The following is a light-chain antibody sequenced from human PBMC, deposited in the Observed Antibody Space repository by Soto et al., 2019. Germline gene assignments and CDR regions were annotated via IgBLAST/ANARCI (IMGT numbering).Light chain of an antibody. CDR2: DAS. J-gene: IGKJ1*01. CDR1: EAISNY. Sequence: DIRMTQSPSSLSASVGDRVTITCQASEAISNYLHWYQQKPGKAPQLVIHDASNLETGVPSRFTGSGSGTHFTFTISSLQPEDAATYYCHQFGNLPQTFGQGTRVEIK. CDR3: HQFGNLPQT. V-gene: IGKV1-33*01.